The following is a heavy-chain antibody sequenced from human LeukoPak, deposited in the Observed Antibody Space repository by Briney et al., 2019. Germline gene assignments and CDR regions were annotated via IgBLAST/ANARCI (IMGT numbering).Heavy chain of an antibody. V-gene: IGHV3-48*04. CDR2: ISSSGSTI. Sequence: GGSLRLSCAASGFTFSSYWMSWVRQAPGKGLEWVSYISSSGSTIYYADSVKGRFTISRDNAKNSLYLQMNSLRAEDTAVYYCARSSRLTFDYWGQGTLVTVSS. J-gene: IGHJ4*02. CDR3: ARSSRLTFDY. D-gene: IGHD6-6*01. CDR1: GFTFSSYW.